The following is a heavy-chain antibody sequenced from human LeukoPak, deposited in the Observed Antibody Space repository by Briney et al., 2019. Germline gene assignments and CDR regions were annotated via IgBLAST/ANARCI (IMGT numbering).Heavy chain of an antibody. J-gene: IGHJ6*03. Sequence: GGSLRLSCSASGFTVSSNYMRWVRQAPGRGLEWVSVIYSGGSTYYAAPVKGRFTISRDNSKNTLYLQMNSLRAEDTAVYYCASNPSYSYYYYYYMDVWGKGTTVTVSS. CDR2: IYSGGST. CDR3: ASNPSYSYYYYYYMDV. D-gene: IGHD1-26*01. CDR1: GFTVSSNY. V-gene: IGHV3-66*02.